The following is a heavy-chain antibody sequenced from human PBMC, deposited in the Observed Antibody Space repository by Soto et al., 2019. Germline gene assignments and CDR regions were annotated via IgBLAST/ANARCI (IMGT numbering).Heavy chain of an antibody. Sequence: GGSLRLSCAASGFTFSSYSMNWVRQAPGKGLEWVSYISSSSSTIYYADSVKGRFTISRDNAKNSLYLQMNSLRAEDTAVYYCARDPDTTVTTSGDCFDYWGQGTLVTVSS. D-gene: IGHD4-17*01. CDR1: GFTFSSYS. V-gene: IGHV3-48*01. J-gene: IGHJ4*02. CDR3: ARDPDTTVTTSGDCFDY. CDR2: ISSSSSTI.